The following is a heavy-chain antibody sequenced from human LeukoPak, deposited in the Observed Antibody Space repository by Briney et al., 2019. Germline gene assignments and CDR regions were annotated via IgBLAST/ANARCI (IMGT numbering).Heavy chain of an antibody. D-gene: IGHD6-19*01. V-gene: IGHV4-34*01. CDR2: INHSGST. Sequence: SETLSLTCAVYGGSFSGYYWSWIRQPPGKGLEWIGEINHSGSTNYNPSLKSRVTISVDTSKNQFSLNLRSVTAADTAVYYCASEGLAVAGNFLYWGQGALVTVSS. J-gene: IGHJ4*02. CDR1: GGSFSGYY. CDR3: ASEGLAVAGNFLY.